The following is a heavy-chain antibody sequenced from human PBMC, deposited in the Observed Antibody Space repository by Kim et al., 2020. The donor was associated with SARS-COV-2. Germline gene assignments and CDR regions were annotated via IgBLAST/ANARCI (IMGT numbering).Heavy chain of an antibody. V-gene: IGHV3-9*01. CDR1: GFTFDDYA. Sequence: GGSLRLSCAASGFTFDDYAMHWVRQAPGKGLEWVSGISWNSGSIGYADSVKGRFTISRDNAKNSLYLQMNSLRAEDTALYYCAKDSEEDSSGYNLFDYWGQGTLVTVSS. D-gene: IGHD3-22*01. CDR2: ISWNSGSI. CDR3: AKDSEEDSSGYNLFDY. J-gene: IGHJ4*02.